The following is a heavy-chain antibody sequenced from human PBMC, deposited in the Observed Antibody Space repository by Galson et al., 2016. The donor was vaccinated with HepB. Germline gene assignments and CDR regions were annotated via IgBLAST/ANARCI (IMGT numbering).Heavy chain of an antibody. CDR2: IYYSGST. J-gene: IGHJ3*01. V-gene: IGHV4-31*02. D-gene: IGHD6-13*01. CDR3: ARDRDQQLDAFNV. Sequence: WIRQHPGKGLEWIGNIYYSGSTYYNPSLKSRVTISVDTSKNQFSLNLTSVTAADTAVYYCARDRDQQLDAFNVWGQGTVVTVSS.